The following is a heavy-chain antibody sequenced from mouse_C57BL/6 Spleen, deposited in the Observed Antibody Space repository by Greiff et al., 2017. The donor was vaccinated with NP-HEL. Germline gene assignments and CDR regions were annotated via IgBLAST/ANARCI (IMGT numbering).Heavy chain of an antibody. Sequence: QVQLQQPGAELVRPGTSVKLSCKASGYTFTSYWMHWVKQRPGQGLEWIGVIDPSDSYTNYNQKFKGKATLTVDTSSSTAYMQLSSLTSEDSAVYYCARDSTFVWGTGTTVTVSS. CDR3: ARDSTFV. CDR2: IDPSDSYT. V-gene: IGHV1-59*01. CDR1: GYTFTSYW. J-gene: IGHJ1*03.